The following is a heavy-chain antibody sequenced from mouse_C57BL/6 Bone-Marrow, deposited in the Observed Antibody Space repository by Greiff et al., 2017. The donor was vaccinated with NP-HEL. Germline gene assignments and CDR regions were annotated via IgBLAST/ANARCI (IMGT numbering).Heavy chain of an antibody. V-gene: IGHV5S21*01. CDR3: ARDAHYYGSPFWYFDV. CDR2: ISSGGDYI. Sequence: EVMLVESGEGLVKPGGSLKLSCAASGFTFSSYAMSWVRQTPEKRLEWVEYISSGGDYIYYADTVKGRFIVSRDTSQSILYLQMNALRAEDTAIYYCARDAHYYGSPFWYFDVWGTGTTVTVSS. D-gene: IGHD1-1*01. CDR1: GFTFSSYA. J-gene: IGHJ1*03.